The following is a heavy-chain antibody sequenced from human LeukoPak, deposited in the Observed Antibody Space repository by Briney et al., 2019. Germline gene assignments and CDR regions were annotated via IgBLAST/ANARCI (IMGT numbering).Heavy chain of an antibody. V-gene: IGHV3-53*01. CDR3: ARGPPACSTNCYGYLDY. Sequence: GGSLRLSCAASGFTVSGNYMSWVRQAPGKGLEWISLIYSGGDTYYPDSMRGRFTISRDNSKNTLYLQMNSLRAEDTAVYYCARGPPACSTNCYGYLDYWGQGTLVTVSS. CDR2: IYSGGDT. CDR1: GFTVSGNY. J-gene: IGHJ4*02. D-gene: IGHD2-2*01.